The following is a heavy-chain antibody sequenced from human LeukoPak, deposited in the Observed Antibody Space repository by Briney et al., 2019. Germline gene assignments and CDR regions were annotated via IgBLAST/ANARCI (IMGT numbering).Heavy chain of an antibody. CDR1: GGSISSGMYF. CDR2: IYTSGRT. D-gene: IGHD3-3*01. CDR3: PRDVPLVNFWSGYRTYYFAY. V-gene: IGHV4-61*02. J-gene: IGHJ4*02. Sequence: SQTLSLTCTVSGGSISSGMYFWSWVRQPAGKGLEWIGRIYTSGRTDDTPSLQSRVSIALDTSKHQASLHLISGTAAAIAVYYCPRDVPLVNFWSGYRTYYFAYSGQRTLATVSS.